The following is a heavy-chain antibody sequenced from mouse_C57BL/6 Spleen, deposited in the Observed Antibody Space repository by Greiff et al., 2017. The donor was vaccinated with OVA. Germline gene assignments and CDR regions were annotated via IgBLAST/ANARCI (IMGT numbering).Heavy chain of an antibody. Sequence: EVQLQESGPELVKPGASVKIPCKASGYTFTDYHMDWVKQSHGKSLEWIGDINPNNGGTIYNQKFKGKATLTVDKSSSTAYMELRSLTSEDTAVYYCARLDYDGYLFDYWGQGTTLTVSS. D-gene: IGHD2-3*01. CDR2: INPNNGGT. J-gene: IGHJ2*01. CDR1: GYTFTDYH. CDR3: ARLDYDGYLFDY. V-gene: IGHV1-18*01.